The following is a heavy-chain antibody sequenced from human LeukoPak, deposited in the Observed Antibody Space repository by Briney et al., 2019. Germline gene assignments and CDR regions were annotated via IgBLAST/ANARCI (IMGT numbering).Heavy chain of an antibody. CDR3: ARLWGGNGYSGGSLNL. CDR2: VWHDGRNR. CDR1: GYTFSRHG. V-gene: IGHV3-33*01. J-gene: IGHJ5*02. Sequence: GGSLRLSCAASGYTFSRHGIHWVRQAPGKGLEWVAVVWHDGRNRDYADSVKGRFTISKDNSNNMVFLQMDRLRAEDTAVYYCARLWGGNGYSGGSLNLWGQGTLVTVSS. D-gene: IGHD3-16*01.